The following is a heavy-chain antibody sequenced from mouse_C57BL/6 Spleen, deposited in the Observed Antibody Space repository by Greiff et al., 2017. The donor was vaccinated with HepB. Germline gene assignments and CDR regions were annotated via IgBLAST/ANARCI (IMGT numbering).Heavy chain of an antibody. CDR2: IRNKANNHAT. D-gene: IGHD1-1*01. J-gene: IGHJ3*01. V-gene: IGHV6-6*01. Sequence: EVQGVESGGGLVQPGGSMKLSCAASGFTFSDAWMDWVRQSPEKGLEWVAEIRNKANNHATYYAESVKGRFTISRDDSKSSVYLQMNSLRAEDTGIYYCTRRGYGSSYPAWFAYWGQGTLVTVSA. CDR1: GFTFSDAW. CDR3: TRRGYGSSYPAWFAY.